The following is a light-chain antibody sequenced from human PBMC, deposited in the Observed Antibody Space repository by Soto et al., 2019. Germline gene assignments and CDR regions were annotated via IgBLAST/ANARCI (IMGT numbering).Light chain of an antibody. V-gene: IGKV1-5*01. Sequence: IHRTQSPSTLSASVGDRVTITCRASQSISSWLAWYQQKPGKAPKLLIYDASSLESGVPSRFSGGGSGTEFTLTISSLQPDDFATYYCQQYNSYWTFGQGTKVDIK. CDR1: QSISSW. CDR2: DAS. CDR3: QQYNSYWT. J-gene: IGKJ1*01.